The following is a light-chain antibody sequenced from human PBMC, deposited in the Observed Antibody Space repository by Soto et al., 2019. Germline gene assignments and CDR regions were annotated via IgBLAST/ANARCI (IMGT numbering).Light chain of an antibody. V-gene: IGLV2-8*01. CDR2: EVS. CDR3: SSYSGTNYHYV. CDR1: SSDVGGHNY. Sequence: QSVLTQPPSSSGSFGQSVTISCTGTSSDVGGHNYVSWYQQHPGKAPKLMIYEVSERPSGVPDRFSGSKSGNTASLTVSGLQADDEADYYCSSYSGTNYHYVFGTGTKVPVL. J-gene: IGLJ1*01.